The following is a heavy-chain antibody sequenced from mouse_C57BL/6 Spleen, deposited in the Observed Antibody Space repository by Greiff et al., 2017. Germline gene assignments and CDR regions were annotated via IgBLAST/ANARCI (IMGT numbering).Heavy chain of an antibody. D-gene: IGHD4-1*01. CDR1: GYTFTDYE. V-gene: IGHV1-15*01. Sequence: VQLQQSGAELVRPGASVTLSCKASGYTFTDYEIHWVKQTPVHGLEWIGAIDPETGGTAYNQKFKGKAILTADTSSSPAYMELRSLTSEDSAVYYCTRNGTAWFAYWGQGTLLTVSA. J-gene: IGHJ3*01. CDR2: IDPETGGT. CDR3: TRNGTAWFAY.